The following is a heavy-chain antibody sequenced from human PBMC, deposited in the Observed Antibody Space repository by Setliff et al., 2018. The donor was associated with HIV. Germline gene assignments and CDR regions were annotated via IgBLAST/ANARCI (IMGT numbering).Heavy chain of an antibody. Sequence: SETLSLTFTVSGGSISSGSYYWNWIRQPAGKGLEWVGQISTGGATDYNSSLKSRVTISLDKSKNQFSLRLNSVTAADTAVYYCARVLDGNHYDAFNLWGQGTTVTVSS. CDR2: ISTGGAT. V-gene: IGHV4-61*09. D-gene: IGHD1-26*01. CDR3: ARVLDGNHYDAFNL. CDR1: GGSISSGSYY. J-gene: IGHJ3*01.